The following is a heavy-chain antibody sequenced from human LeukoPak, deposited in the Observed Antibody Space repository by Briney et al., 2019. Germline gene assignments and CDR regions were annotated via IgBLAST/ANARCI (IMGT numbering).Heavy chain of an antibody. D-gene: IGHD6-6*01. V-gene: IGHV3-30*18. CDR2: ISYDGSNK. Sequence: GGSLRLSCAASGFTFNNFGLHWVRQAPGKGLEWVAVISYDGSNKYYADSVKGRFTVSRDNFKNTLYLQMDSLGAEDTAVYYCAKDEGGEYSSSWFDYWGQGTLVTVSS. J-gene: IGHJ4*02. CDR3: AKDEGGEYSSSWFDY. CDR1: GFTFNNFG.